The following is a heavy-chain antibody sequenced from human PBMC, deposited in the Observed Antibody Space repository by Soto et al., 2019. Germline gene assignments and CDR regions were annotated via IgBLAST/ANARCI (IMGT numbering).Heavy chain of an antibody. CDR2: IKQDGSEK. D-gene: IGHD2-15*01. CDR1: GFTFSSYW. CDR3: ARHYCSGGSCLFDP. V-gene: IGHV3-7*01. J-gene: IGHJ5*02. Sequence: EVQLMESGGGLVQPGGSLRLSCAASGFTFSSYWMSWVRQAPGKGLEWVANIKQDGSEKYYVDSVKGRFTISRDNAKNSLYLQMNSLRSEDTAVYYCARHYCSGGSCLFDPWGQGTLVTVSS.